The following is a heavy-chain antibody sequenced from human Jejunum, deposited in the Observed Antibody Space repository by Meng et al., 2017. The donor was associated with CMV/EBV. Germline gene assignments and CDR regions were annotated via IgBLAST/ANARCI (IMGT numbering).Heavy chain of an antibody. D-gene: IGHD1-26*01. J-gene: IGHJ3*02. CDR2: IYIGSST. CDR3: ARFSIVGRTNAFDI. V-gene: IGHV3-53*01. Sequence: SGVTVSTDYMSWVRQAPGKGLEWVSSIYIGSSTDYADSVKGRFTISRDNPKNTLILQMNNLRPEDTALYYCARFSIVGRTNAFDIWGHGTRVTVSS. CDR1: GVTVSTDY.